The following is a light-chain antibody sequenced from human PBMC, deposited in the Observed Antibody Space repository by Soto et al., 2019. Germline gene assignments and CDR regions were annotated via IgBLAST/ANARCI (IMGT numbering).Light chain of an antibody. CDR1: SSDVGGYNY. CDR2: DVS. CDR3: SSYTSSSTLWV. J-gene: IGLJ2*01. V-gene: IGLV2-14*01. Sequence: QSALTQPASVSGSPGQSITISCTGTSSDVGGYNYVSWYQQHPGKAPKLMIYDVSNRPSGVSNRFSGSKSGNTASLTISGLQAEDEADHYCSSYTSSSTLWVFGGGTKVTVL.